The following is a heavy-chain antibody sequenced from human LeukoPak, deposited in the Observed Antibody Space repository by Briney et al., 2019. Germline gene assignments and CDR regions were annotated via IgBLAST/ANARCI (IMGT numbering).Heavy chain of an antibody. D-gene: IGHD3-9*01. CDR1: GYIFTSYW. J-gene: IGHJ5*02. CDR3: ARGYDILSRFDP. V-gene: IGHV5-51*01. CDR2: IYPGDSDT. Sequence: GASRQISSQCSGYIFTSYWIGGVRQLPGKGLGWMGIIYPGDSDTRYSPSFQGQVTISADKSISTAYLQWSSLKASDTAMYYCARGYDILSRFDPWGQGTLVTVAS.